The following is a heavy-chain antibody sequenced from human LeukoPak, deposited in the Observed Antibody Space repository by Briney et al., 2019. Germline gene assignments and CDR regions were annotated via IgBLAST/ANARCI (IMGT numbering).Heavy chain of an antibody. CDR1: GYTFTGYY. Sequence: ASVKVSCKASGYTFTGYYMHWVRQAPGQGLEWMGRINPNSGGTNYAQKFQGRVTMTRDTSISTAYMELSRLRSDDTAVYYCAKSIAAAGIPTYYYMDVWGKGTTVTVSS. D-gene: IGHD6-13*01. J-gene: IGHJ6*03. CDR3: AKSIAAAGIPTYYYMDV. CDR2: INPNSGGT. V-gene: IGHV1-2*06.